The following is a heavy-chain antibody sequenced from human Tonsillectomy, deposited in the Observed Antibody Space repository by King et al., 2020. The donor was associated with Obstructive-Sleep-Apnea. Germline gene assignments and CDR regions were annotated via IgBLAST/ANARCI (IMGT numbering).Heavy chain of an antibody. CDR2: IYYSGST. CDR1: GGSISSTSYY. V-gene: IGHV4-39*07. J-gene: IGHJ6*02. CDR3: ASERDIYGMDV. Sequence: LQLQESGPGLVKPSETLSLTCTVSGGSISSTSYYWGWIRQPPGKGLEWIGNIYYSGSTYYNPSLKIRVTISVDMSKNKFSLKLSFVTAADTAVYYCASERDIYGMDVWGQGTTVTVSS.